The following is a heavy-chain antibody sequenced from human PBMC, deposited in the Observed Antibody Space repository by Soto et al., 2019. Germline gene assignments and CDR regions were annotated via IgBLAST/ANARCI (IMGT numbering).Heavy chain of an antibody. Sequence: QVQLQQWGAGLLKPSETLSLTCAVYGGSFSGYYWSWIRQPPGKGLEWIGEINHSGSTNYNPSLKSRVTISVDTSKNQFSLKLSSVTAADTAVYYCASGRTIAVDTKYYFDYWGQGTLVTVSS. V-gene: IGHV4-34*01. D-gene: IGHD6-19*01. CDR2: INHSGST. J-gene: IGHJ4*02. CDR1: GGSFSGYY. CDR3: ASGRTIAVDTKYYFDY.